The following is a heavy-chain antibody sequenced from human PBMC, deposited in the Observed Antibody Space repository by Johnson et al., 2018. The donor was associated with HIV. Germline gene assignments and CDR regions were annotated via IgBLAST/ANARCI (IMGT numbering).Heavy chain of an antibody. CDR2: ISSTGSSI. D-gene: IGHD5-24*01. V-gene: IGHV3-48*04. J-gene: IGHJ3*01. CDR1: GFTFSSYG. Sequence: VQLVESGGGLVQPGGSLRLSCAASGFTFSSYGMHWVRQAPGKGLEWVSYISSTGSSIKYVDSVKGRFTISRDNPKNSLYLQMNSLRAEDTAVYYCAREMAWEDAFDVWGQGTMVTVSS. CDR3: AREMAWEDAFDV.